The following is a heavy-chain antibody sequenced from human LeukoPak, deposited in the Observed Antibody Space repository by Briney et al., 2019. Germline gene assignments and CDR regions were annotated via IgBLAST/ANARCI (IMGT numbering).Heavy chain of an antibody. CDR2: IKQDGSEK. D-gene: IGHD4-17*01. CDR3: ARDNYGDYYNYYYYGMDV. Sequence: GGSLRLSCAASGFTFSSYWMSWVRQAPGKGLEWVANIKQDGSEKYYVDSVKGRFTISRDNAKNSLYLQMNSLRAEDTAVYYCARDNYGDYYNYYYYGMDVWGQGITVTVSS. J-gene: IGHJ6*02. V-gene: IGHV3-7*01. CDR1: GFTFSSYW.